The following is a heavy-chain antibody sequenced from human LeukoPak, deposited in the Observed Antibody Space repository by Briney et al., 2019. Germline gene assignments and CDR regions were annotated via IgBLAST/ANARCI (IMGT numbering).Heavy chain of an antibody. CDR1: GGSISGSY. Sequence: SETLSLTCTVSGGSISGSYWTWIRQPPGKGLEWIGYIFYNGSTNYNPSLKSRVTMSVDTSKNQFSLKLTSVTAADTAIYYCAREGFDDFDSQHWGQGTLVTVSS. CDR3: AREGFDDFDSQH. J-gene: IGHJ1*01. D-gene: IGHD2-21*01. CDR2: IFYNGST. V-gene: IGHV4-59*01.